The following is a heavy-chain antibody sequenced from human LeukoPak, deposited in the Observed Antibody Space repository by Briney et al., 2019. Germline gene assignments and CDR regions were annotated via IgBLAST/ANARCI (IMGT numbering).Heavy chain of an antibody. CDR2: IYPGDSDT. CDR1: GYNFTSYW. J-gene: IGHJ6*02. CDR3: ARGGVFASPYYYGMDV. V-gene: IGHV5-51*01. D-gene: IGHD6-13*01. Sequence: GESLKISCKGSGYNFTSYWIGWVRQMPGKGLEWMGIIYPGDSDTRYSPSFQGQVTISADKSISTAYLQWSSLKASDTAMYYCARGGVFASPYYYGMDVWGQGTTVTVSS.